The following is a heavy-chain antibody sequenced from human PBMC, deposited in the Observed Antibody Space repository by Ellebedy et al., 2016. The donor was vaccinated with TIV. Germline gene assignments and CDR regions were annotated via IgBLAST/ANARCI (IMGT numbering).Heavy chain of an antibody. J-gene: IGHJ4*02. CDR3: ARGSVAAAGYYFDY. CDR1: GGTFSSYA. D-gene: IGHD6-13*01. CDR2: IIPIFGTA. V-gene: IGHV1-69*13. Sequence: SVKVSXXASGGTFSSYAISWVRQAPGQGLEWMGGIIPIFGTANYAQKFQGRVTITADESTSTAYMELSSLRSEDTAVYYCARGSVAAAGYYFDYWGQGTLVTVSS.